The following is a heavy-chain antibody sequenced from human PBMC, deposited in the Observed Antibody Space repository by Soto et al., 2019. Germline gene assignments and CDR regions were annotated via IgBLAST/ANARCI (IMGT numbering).Heavy chain of an antibody. D-gene: IGHD6-6*01. CDR2: IYYDGNT. J-gene: IGHJ4*01. Sequence: SETLSLTCTVFGGSITSSRHYSGWIRQPPGKGLGCIGNIYYDGNTYYNPSLKSRVTISLDTSKNQFSLRLNSVTAADTAVYYCAISSITPRLFMYPFDYWGHGTLVIVS. CDR1: GGSITSSRHY. V-gene: IGHV4-39*01. CDR3: AISSITPRLFMYPFDY.